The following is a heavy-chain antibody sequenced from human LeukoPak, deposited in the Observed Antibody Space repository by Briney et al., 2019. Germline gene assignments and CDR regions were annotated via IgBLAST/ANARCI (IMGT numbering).Heavy chain of an antibody. CDR3: ARHYSSGWDFDY. CDR2: IFYSGST. Sequence: SETLSLTCTVSGGSISGYYWSWIRQPPGKGLEWIGYIFYSGSTSHNPSLKSRVTISIDTSKNQFSLKLRSVTAADTAVYYCARHYSSGWDFDYWGQGTLVTVSS. J-gene: IGHJ4*02. V-gene: IGHV4-59*08. CDR1: GGSISGYY. D-gene: IGHD6-19*01.